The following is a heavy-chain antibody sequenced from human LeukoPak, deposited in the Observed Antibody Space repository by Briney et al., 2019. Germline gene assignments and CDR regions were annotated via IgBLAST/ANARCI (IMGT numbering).Heavy chain of an antibody. J-gene: IGHJ6*03. Sequence: ASVKVSCKASGGTFSTYAISWVRQAPGQGLEWMGGIIPVVGTPNYAQKFQGRVTITSDESTSTAYMELSSMRSEDTAVYYCAKVAGTEWVSYSFYYMDVWGKGPTVTVS. CDR1: GGTFSTYA. CDR2: IIPVVGTP. D-gene: IGHD6-19*01. V-gene: IGHV1-69*01. CDR3: AKVAGTEWVSYSFYYMDV.